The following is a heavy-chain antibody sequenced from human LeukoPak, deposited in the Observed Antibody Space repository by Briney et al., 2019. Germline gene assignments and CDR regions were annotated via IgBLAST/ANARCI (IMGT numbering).Heavy chain of an antibody. CDR3: ARDLGQYYDTSDNWFDP. CDR2: IAYDGSNK. Sequence: GGSLRLSCEASGFTFRTYAMHWVRQAPGKGLEWVAVIAYDGSNKYYADSVKGRFTISRDNAKNTLNLQMNSLRAEGTAVYYCARDLGQYYDTSDNWFDPWGQGTLVTVSS. CDR1: GFTFRTYA. D-gene: IGHD3-22*01. J-gene: IGHJ5*02. V-gene: IGHV3-30*04.